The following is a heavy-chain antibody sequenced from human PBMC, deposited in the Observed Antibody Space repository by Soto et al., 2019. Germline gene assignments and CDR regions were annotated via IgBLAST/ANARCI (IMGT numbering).Heavy chain of an antibody. CDR2: VIPMFGTA. J-gene: IGHJ6*02. CDR3: TTGPPDVAETGNYYYYYDMDV. V-gene: IGHV1-69*06. Sequence: QVQLVQSGAEVKKPGASVKVSCKASGGTFSSYGISWVRQAPGQGLEWMGGVIPMFGTANYAQKFQGRVTITADKYTSTVYMDLSNLRSDDTAVYYCTTGPPDVAETGNYYYYYDMDVWGQGTTVTVSS. CDR1: GGTFSSYG. D-gene: IGHD3-9*01.